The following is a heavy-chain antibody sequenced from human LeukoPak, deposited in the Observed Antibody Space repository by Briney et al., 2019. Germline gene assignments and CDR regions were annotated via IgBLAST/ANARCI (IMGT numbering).Heavy chain of an antibody. D-gene: IGHD2-15*01. CDR3: ARVVGRLWRPPQQYYFDY. V-gene: IGHV1-18*01. CDR1: GYTFTSYG. Sequence: ASVKVSCKASGYTFTSYGISWVRQAPGQGLEWMGWISAYNGNTSYAQKLQGRVTMTTDTSTSTAYMELRSLRSDDTAVYYCARVVGRLWRPPQQYYFDYWGQGTLVTVSS. CDR2: ISAYNGNT. J-gene: IGHJ4*02.